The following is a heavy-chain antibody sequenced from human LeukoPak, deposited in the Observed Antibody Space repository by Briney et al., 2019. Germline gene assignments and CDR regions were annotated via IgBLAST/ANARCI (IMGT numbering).Heavy chain of an antibody. CDR2: ISSSSSYI. CDR1: GFAFSSYT. D-gene: IGHD2-15*01. Sequence: KSGGSLRLSCAASGFAFSSYTMNWVRQAPGKGLEWVSYISSSSSYIYYADSVKGRFTISRDNAENSLYLQMNSLRAEDTAVYYCARGSEGHCSGGGCYYGMDVWGQGTTVTVSS. CDR3: ARGSEGHCSGGGCYYGMDV. J-gene: IGHJ6*01. V-gene: IGHV3-21*01.